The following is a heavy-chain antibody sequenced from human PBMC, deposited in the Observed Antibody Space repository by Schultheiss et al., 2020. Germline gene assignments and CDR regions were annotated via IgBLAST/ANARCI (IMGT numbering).Heavy chain of an antibody. D-gene: IGHD1-26*01. J-gene: IGHJ6*03. CDR3: GRGGVGATNYYYYYMDV. CDR2: INPNSGGT. V-gene: IGHV1-2*02. Sequence: ASVKVSCKASGYTFTGYYMHWVRQAPGQGLEWMGWINPNSGGTNYAQKFQGRVTMTRDTSISTAYMELSRLRSDDTAVYYCGRGGVGATNYYYYYMDVWGKGTTVTVSS. CDR1: GYTFTGYY.